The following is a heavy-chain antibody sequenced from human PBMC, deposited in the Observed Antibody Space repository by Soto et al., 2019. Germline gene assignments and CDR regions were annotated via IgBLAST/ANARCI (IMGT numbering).Heavy chain of an antibody. CDR3: ARGTAAGGYYYYGMDV. CDR1: GGSFSGYY. J-gene: IGHJ6*02. CDR2: INYSGST. Sequence: PSETLSLTCAVYGGSFSGYYWSWIRQPPGKGLEWIGRINYSGSTNYNPSLKSRVTISVDTSKNQFSLKLSSVTAADTAVYYCARGTAAGGYYYYGMDVWGQGTTVTVSS. V-gene: IGHV4-34*01. D-gene: IGHD6-25*01.